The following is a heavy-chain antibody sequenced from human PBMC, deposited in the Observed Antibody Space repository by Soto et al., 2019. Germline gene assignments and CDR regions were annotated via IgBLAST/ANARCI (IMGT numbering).Heavy chain of an antibody. V-gene: IGHV3-30*18. D-gene: IGHD2-15*01. Sequence: QVQLVESGGGVVQPGRSLRLSCAASGFIFSSYGMHWVRQAPGKGLEWVAVISYEGSHTYYADSVKGRFTITRDNSKKTLYLQMNSLRPEATAVYYCAKEVHCGGGSCSWSEGFEYWGQGTLLTVSS. J-gene: IGHJ4*02. CDR1: GFIFSSYG. CDR3: AKEVHCGGGSCSWSEGFEY. CDR2: ISYEGSHT.